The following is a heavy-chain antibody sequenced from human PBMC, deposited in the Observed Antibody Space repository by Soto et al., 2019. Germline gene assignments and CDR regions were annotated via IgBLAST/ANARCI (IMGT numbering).Heavy chain of an antibody. D-gene: IGHD2-2*01. V-gene: IGHV3-30*03. CDR3: ATGWGNIVLVPAVRYGMDV. CDR1: GFTFSSYG. J-gene: IGHJ6*02. Sequence: QVQLVESGGGVVQPGRSLRLSCAASGFTFSSYGMHWVRQAPGKGLEWVAVISYDGSNKYYADSVKGRFTISRDNSKDALYLQMNSLRAEDTAGYYCATGWGNIVLVPAVRYGMDVWGQGTTVTVSS. CDR2: ISYDGSNK.